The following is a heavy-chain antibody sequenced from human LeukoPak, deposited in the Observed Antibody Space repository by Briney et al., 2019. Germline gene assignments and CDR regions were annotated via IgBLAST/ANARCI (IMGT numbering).Heavy chain of an antibody. V-gene: IGHV3-7*01. CDR1: GLTFSSYW. CDR2: IKQDGSEK. Sequence: GGSLRLSCAASGLTFSSYWMSWVRQAPGKGLEWVANIKQDGSEKYYVDSVKGRFTISRDNAKNSLYLQMNSLRAEDTAVYYCARESSTPDYYYYMDVWGKGTTVTVSS. J-gene: IGHJ6*03. D-gene: IGHD6-13*01. CDR3: ARESSTPDYYYYMDV.